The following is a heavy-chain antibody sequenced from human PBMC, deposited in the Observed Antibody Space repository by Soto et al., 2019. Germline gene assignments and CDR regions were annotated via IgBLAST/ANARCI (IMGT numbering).Heavy chain of an antibody. J-gene: IGHJ4*02. CDR2: IYHGGST. V-gene: IGHV4-30-2*01. Sequence: SETLSLTCTVSGGSVSIGGYSWGWIRQPPGRALEWIGYIYHGGSTYYNPSLKSRVSISVDRSKNQFSLNLSSVTAADTAVYYCARDIRGYSRAFDYWGQGTLVTVSS. CDR1: GGSVSIGGYS. D-gene: IGHD5-18*01. CDR3: ARDIRGYSRAFDY.